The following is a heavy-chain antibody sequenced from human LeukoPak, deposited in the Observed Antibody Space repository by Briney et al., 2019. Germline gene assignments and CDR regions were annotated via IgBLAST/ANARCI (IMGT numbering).Heavy chain of an antibody. CDR1: GFTVSSNY. CDR3: ARVAGLLFDY. J-gene: IGHJ4*02. CDR2: IYSGGST. V-gene: IGHV3-53*01. D-gene: IGHD6-19*01. Sequence: PGGSLRLSCAAFGFTVSSNYMSWVRQAPGKGLEWVSVIYSGGSTYYADSVKGRFTISRDNSKNTLYLQMNSLRAEDTAVYYCARVAGLLFDYWGQGTLVTVSS.